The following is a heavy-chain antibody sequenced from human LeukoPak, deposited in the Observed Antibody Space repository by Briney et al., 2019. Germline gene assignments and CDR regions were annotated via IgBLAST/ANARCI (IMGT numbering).Heavy chain of an antibody. V-gene: IGHV3-7*01. Sequence: GGSLRLSCAASGFTFSGYWMSWVRQAPGKGLEWVANIKEDGSEKHYVDSVKGRFTISRDNAKGSLYLQMNNLRAEDTAVYYCATLWSTFDYWGQGTLVTVAS. CDR1: GFTFSGYW. D-gene: IGHD3-10*01. CDR2: IKEDGSEK. J-gene: IGHJ4*02. CDR3: ATLWSTFDY.